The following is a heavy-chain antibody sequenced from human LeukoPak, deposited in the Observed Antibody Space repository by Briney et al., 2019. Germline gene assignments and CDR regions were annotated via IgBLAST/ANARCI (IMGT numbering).Heavy chain of an antibody. Sequence: SETLSLTCTVSGGSISSYYWTWIRQPAGKGLEWIGRVYISGSLIYNPSLKSRVTMSVDTSKNQFSLKLSSVSAADTAVYYCARSYCSSTSCYLDAFDIWGQGTMVTVSS. V-gene: IGHV4-4*07. CDR3: ARSYCSSTSCYLDAFDI. D-gene: IGHD2-2*01. CDR1: GGSISSYY. J-gene: IGHJ3*02. CDR2: VYISGSL.